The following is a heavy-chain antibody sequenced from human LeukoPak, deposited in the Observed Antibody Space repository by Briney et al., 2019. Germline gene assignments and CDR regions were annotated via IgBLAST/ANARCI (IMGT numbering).Heavy chain of an antibody. CDR3: AHEAGEDWFDP. CDR1: GFSLSTTGVG. Sequence: SGPTLVNPTQTLTLTCTFSGFSLSTTGVGVGWIRQPPGNALEWLALIYWDEDKRYSPSLKSRLTITKDTSKNQVVLTMTNMDPVDTGTYYCAHEAGEDWFDPWGQGTLVTVSS. V-gene: IGHV2-5*02. CDR2: IYWDEDK. J-gene: IGHJ5*02.